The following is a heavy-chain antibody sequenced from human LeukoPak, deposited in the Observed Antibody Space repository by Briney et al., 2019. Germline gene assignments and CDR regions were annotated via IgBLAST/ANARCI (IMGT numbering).Heavy chain of an antibody. CDR3: ARDLSTYYYDSSGYGADY. CDR1: GYTFSNYD. V-gene: IGHV1-8*01. J-gene: IGHJ4*02. D-gene: IGHD3-22*01. Sequence: GASVKVSCKASGYTFSNYDINWVRQVTGQGLEWMGWMNPDSGNTGYAQKFQGRVTMTRDTSTSTVYMELSSLRSEDTAVYYCARDLSTYYYDSSGYGADYWGQGTLVTVSS. CDR2: MNPDSGNT.